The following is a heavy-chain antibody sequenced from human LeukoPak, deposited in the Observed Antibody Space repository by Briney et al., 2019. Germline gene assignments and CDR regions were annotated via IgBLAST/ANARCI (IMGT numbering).Heavy chain of an antibody. CDR3: ARDGGYSGYVLYYFDY. CDR2: IWYDGSNK. J-gene: IGHJ4*02. D-gene: IGHD5-12*01. V-gene: IGHV3-33*01. Sequence: GGSLRLSCAASGFTFSSYGMHWVRQAPGKGLEWVAVIWYDGSNKYYADSVKGRFTISRDNSKNTLYLQMNSLRAEDMAVYYCARDGGYSGYVLYYFDYWGQGTLVTVSS. CDR1: GFTFSSYG.